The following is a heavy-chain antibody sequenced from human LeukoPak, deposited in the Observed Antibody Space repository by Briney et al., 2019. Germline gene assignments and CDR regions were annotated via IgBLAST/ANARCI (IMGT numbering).Heavy chain of an antibody. Sequence: PSETLSLTCTVSGGSISSYYWSWIRQPPGKGLEWIGYIYYSGSTNYNPSLKSRVTISVDTSKNQFSLKLSSVTAADTAVYYCASRGQLYGDYAGFDYWGQGTLVTVSS. V-gene: IGHV4-59*12. J-gene: IGHJ4*02. CDR1: GGSISSYY. CDR3: ASRGQLYGDYAGFDY. CDR2: IYYSGST. D-gene: IGHD4-17*01.